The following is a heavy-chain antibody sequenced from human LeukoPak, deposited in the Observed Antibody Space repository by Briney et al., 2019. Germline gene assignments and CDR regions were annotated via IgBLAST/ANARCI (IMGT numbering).Heavy chain of an antibody. V-gene: IGHV1-69*05. D-gene: IGHD3-9*01. CDR3: ARDMGLKILTGYYRRDYYMDV. J-gene: IGHJ6*03. Sequence: ASVKVSCKASGGTFSSYAISWVRQAPGQGLEWMGGIIPIFGTANYAQKFQGRVTITTDESTSIAYMELSSLRSEDTAVYYCARDMGLKILTGYYRRDYYMDVWGKGTTVTVSS. CDR2: IIPIFGTA. CDR1: GGTFSSYA.